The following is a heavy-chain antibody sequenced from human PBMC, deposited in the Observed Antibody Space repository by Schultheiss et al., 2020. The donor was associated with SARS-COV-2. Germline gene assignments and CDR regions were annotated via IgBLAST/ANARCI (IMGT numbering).Heavy chain of an antibody. J-gene: IGHJ4*02. CDR2: IYSGGST. CDR1: GFTFSSYA. V-gene: IGHV3-23*03. CDR3: AKAVGQLGRGFDY. Sequence: GGSLRLSCAASGFTFSSYAMSWVRQAPGKGLEWVSVIYSGGSTYYADSVKGRFTISRDNAKNSLYLQMNSLRAEDTALYYCAKAVGQLGRGFDYWGQGTLVTVSS. D-gene: IGHD6-6*01.